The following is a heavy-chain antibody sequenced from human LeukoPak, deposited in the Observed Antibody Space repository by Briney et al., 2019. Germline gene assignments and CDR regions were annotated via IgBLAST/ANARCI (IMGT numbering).Heavy chain of an antibody. CDR2: ISSSGSYI. CDR3: ARAGGDRAVAGKYNWFDP. CDR1: AFTFSSYG. J-gene: IGHJ5*02. Sequence: GGSLRLSCAASAFTFSSYGMERVRQAPGKGLEWVSSISSSGSYIYYADSMKGRITVSRDNAKSSLFLQMKSLRAEDTAVYYCARAGGDRAVAGKYNWFDPWGQGTLVTVSS. V-gene: IGHV3-21*06. D-gene: IGHD6-19*01.